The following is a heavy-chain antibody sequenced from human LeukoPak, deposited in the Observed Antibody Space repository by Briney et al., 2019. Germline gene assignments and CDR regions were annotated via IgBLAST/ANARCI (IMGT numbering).Heavy chain of an antibody. CDR2: IKQDGSEK. CDR3: ARDNYDSSTPYYFDY. V-gene: IGHV3-7*01. J-gene: IGHJ4*02. D-gene: IGHD3-22*01. Sequence: GGSLRLSCVASGFTFSDYYMTWVRQPPGKGLEWVANIKQDGSEKYYVDSVKGRFTISRDNAKNSLYLQMNSLRAEDTAVYYCARDNYDSSTPYYFDYWGQGTLVTVSS. CDR1: GFTFSDYY.